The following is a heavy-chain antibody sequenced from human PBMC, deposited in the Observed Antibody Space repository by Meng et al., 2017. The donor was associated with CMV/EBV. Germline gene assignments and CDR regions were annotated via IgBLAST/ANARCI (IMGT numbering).Heavy chain of an antibody. Sequence: GGSLRLSCAASGFTFSSYSMNWVRQAPGKGLEWVSSISSSSSTIYYADSVKGRFTISRDNAKNSLYLQMNSLRAEDTAVYYCASSGDHDAFDIWGQGTMVTVSS. CDR3: ASSGDHDAFDI. D-gene: IGHD7-27*01. J-gene: IGHJ3*02. V-gene: IGHV3-48*04. CDR1: GFTFSSYS. CDR2: ISSSSSTI.